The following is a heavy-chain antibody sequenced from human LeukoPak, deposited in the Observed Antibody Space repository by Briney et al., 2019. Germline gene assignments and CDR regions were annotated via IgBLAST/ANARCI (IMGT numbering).Heavy chain of an antibody. J-gene: IGHJ6*03. Sequence: ASVKVSCKASGYTFTSYGISWVRQAPGQGLEWMGWISAYNGNTNYAQKPQGRVTMTTDTSTSTAYMELRSLRSDDTAVYYCARNPSYCSGGGCYSDAYYYYMDVWGKGTTVTVSS. CDR1: GYTFTSYG. CDR3: ARNPSYCSGGGCYSDAYYYYMDV. V-gene: IGHV1-18*01. D-gene: IGHD2-15*01. CDR2: ISAYNGNT.